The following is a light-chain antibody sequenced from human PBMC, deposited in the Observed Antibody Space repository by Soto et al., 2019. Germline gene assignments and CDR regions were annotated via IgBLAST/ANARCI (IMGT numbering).Light chain of an antibody. CDR3: QQYTDSPLT. CDR1: ESVSSYY. V-gene: IGKV3-20*01. Sequence: EIVLTQSPGTLSLSPGERATLSCRASESVSSYYIAWYQHKPGQAPRLLIYGPSTRATGIPDRFSASGSGTDFTLSIRRLEPEDSALYYCQQYTDSPLTFSQGTKVEIK. J-gene: IGKJ1*01. CDR2: GPS.